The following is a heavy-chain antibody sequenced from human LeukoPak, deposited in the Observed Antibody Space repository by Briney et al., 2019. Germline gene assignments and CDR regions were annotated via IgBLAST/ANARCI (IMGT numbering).Heavy chain of an antibody. CDR2: ISSGSSYI. D-gene: IGHD6-19*01. J-gene: IGHJ4*02. CDR3: ARAGPRSGWYVATADFDY. CDR1: GFTFSSYS. V-gene: IGHV3-21*01. Sequence: GGSLRLSCAASGFTFSSYSMNWVRQAPGKGLEWVSSISSGSSYIYYADSVKGRFTISRDNAKNSLYLQMNSLRAEDTAVYYCARAGPRSGWYVATADFDYWGQGTLVTVSS.